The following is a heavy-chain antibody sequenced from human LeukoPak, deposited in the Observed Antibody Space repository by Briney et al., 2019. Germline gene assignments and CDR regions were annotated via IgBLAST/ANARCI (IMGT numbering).Heavy chain of an antibody. CDR2: ISSSGSYI. D-gene: IGHD3-10*01. CDR3: AKDSRGVTGSYYGSGSYPDY. V-gene: IGHV3-21*04. CDR1: GFTFSSYS. Sequence: GGSLRLSCAASGFTFSSYSMNWVRQAPGKGLEWVSSISSSGSYIYYADSVKGRFTISRDNAKNSLYLQMNSLRPEDTALYYCAKDSRGVTGSYYGSGSYPDYWGQGTLVTVSS. J-gene: IGHJ4*02.